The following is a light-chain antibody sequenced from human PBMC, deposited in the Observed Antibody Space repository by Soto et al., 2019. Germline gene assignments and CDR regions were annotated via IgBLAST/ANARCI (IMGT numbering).Light chain of an antibody. CDR2: GAS. CDR3: QQYGSSPRT. V-gene: IGKV3-20*01. CDR1: QTINNNY. J-gene: IGKJ1*01. Sequence: EIVLTQSPCAVSFSPLETCTLSCRASQTINNNYLAWYQQKPGQAPRLLIYGASSRATGIPDRFSGSGSGTDFTLTISRLEPEDFAVFFCQQYGSSPRTFGQGTKVDIK.